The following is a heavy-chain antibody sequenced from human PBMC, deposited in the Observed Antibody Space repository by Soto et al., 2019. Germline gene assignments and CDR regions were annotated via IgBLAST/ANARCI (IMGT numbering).Heavy chain of an antibody. J-gene: IGHJ5*02. CDR3: AKGESSVSARDFDP. D-gene: IGHD3-22*01. CDR1: GFTFNNYA. Sequence: PGGSLRLSCEASGFTFNNYAIAWVRQAPGKGREWVSGITSSGAAYYADSVKGRFTISRDNSKNTLYLQMNSLRAEDTAVYYCAKGESSVSARDFDPWGQGTLVTVSS. CDR2: ITSSGAA. V-gene: IGHV3-23*01.